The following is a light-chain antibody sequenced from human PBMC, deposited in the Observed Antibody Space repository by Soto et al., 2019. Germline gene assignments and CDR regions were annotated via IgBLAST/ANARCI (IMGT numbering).Light chain of an antibody. CDR2: DAS. Sequence: DIQMTHSRSSLSASVGDRVTITCQASQNINNYLNWYQQKPGRAPKLLIYDASNLEAGVPSRFRGSGSGTDFTFTISRLQPEDIATYYCQQYENLPTFGQGIRLEIK. CDR1: QNINNY. CDR3: QQYENLPT. V-gene: IGKV1-33*01. J-gene: IGKJ5*01.